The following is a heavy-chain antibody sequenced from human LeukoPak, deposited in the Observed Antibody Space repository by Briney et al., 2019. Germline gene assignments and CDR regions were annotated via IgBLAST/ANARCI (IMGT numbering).Heavy chain of an antibody. Sequence: ASVKVSCKASGYTFTSYGISWVRQAPGQGLERMGWISAYNGNTNYAQKLQGRVTMTTDTSTSTAYMELRSLRSDDTAVYYCARDLADYYDSSGYSFLYYYGMDVWGQGTTVTVSS. V-gene: IGHV1-18*01. CDR1: GYTFTSYG. CDR3: ARDLADYYDSSGYSFLYYYGMDV. CDR2: ISAYNGNT. J-gene: IGHJ6*02. D-gene: IGHD3-22*01.